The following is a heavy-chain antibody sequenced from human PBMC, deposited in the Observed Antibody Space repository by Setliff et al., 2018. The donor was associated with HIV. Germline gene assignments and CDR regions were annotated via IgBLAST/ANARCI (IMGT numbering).Heavy chain of an antibody. Sequence: PSETLSLTCTVSGGSISSHYWSLIRQPPGKGLEWIGYIYYSGSTNYNPSLKSRVTISVVTSKNQFSLKLSSVTAADTAVYYCARGDQSSSWYIYWGQGTLVTVSS. CDR2: IYYSGST. J-gene: IGHJ4*02. D-gene: IGHD6-13*01. CDR3: ARGDQSSSWYIY. V-gene: IGHV4-59*11. CDR1: GGSISSHY.